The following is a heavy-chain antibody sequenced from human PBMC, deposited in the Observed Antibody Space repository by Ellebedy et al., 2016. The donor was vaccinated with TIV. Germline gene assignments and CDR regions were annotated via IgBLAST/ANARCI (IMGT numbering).Heavy chain of an antibody. CDR1: GVTVSSYN. Sequence: PGGSLRLSCAAPGVTVSSYNMNWVRQAPGKGLEWVSVLQSGGVTHYADSVKGRFTVSRDNSRNTLYLQMNSLSVEETAVYYCTRARGGGGSVDYWGLGTLVTVSS. V-gene: IGHV3-66*01. D-gene: IGHD2-21*01. CDR3: TRARGGGGSVDY. J-gene: IGHJ4*02. CDR2: LQSGGVT.